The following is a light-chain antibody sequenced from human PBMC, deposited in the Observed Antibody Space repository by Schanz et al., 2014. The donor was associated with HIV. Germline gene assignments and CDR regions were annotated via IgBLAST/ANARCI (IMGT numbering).Light chain of an antibody. V-gene: IGKV3D-15*01. CDR2: GAS. J-gene: IGKJ5*01. CDR1: QTLRNNLGSSN. CDR3: QQSYSTPIT. Sequence: EIVLTQSPATLSVSPGDRATLSCRASQTLRNNLGSSNFAWYQQKPGQAPRLLIYGASTRATGIPARFSGSGSGTEFTLTISSLQSEDFATYYCQQSYSTPITFGQGTRLEIK.